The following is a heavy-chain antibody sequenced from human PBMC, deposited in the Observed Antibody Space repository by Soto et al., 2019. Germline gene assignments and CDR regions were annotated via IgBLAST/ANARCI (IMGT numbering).Heavy chain of an antibody. V-gene: IGHV1-18*01. CDR3: ARGDYYGSGSYYLGPFVP. CDR2: ISAYNGNT. J-gene: IGHJ5*02. D-gene: IGHD3-10*01. CDR1: GYTFTSYG. Sequence: ASVKVSCKASGYTFTSYGISWVRLAPGQGLEWMGWISAYNGNTNYAQKLQGRVTMTTDTSTSTAYMELRSLRSDDTAVYYCARGDYYGSGSYYLGPFVPWGQGTLVPVSA.